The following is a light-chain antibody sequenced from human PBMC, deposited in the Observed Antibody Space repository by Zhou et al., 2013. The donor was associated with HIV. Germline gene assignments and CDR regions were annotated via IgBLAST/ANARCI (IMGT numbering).Light chain of an antibody. V-gene: IGKV3-11*01. CDR3: QQHGKSPPFT. Sequence: EIVLTQSPATLSLSPGERATLSCRASQSIIRYLAWYQQKPGQAPRLLIYDASNTASGIPARFSGSGFGTDFTLTISRLEPEDFAVYYCQQHGKSPPFTFGPGTMVDIK. CDR2: DAS. CDR1: QSIIRY. J-gene: IGKJ3*01.